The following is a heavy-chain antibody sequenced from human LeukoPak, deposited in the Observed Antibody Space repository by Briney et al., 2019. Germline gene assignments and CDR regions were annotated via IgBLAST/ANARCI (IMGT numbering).Heavy chain of an antibody. J-gene: IGHJ4*02. Sequence: SETLSLTCTVSGGSISSYYWSWIWQPPGKGLEWIGYIYYSGSTNYNPSLKSRVTISVDTSKNQFSLKLSSVTAADTAVYYCAREREYGDYSYWGQGTLVTVSS. CDR1: GGSISSYY. CDR2: IYYSGST. V-gene: IGHV4-59*12. CDR3: AREREYGDYSY. D-gene: IGHD4-17*01.